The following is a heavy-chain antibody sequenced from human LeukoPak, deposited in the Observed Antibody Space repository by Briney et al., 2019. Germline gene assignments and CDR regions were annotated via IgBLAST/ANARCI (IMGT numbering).Heavy chain of an antibody. CDR1: GFTVSSNY. D-gene: IGHD6-13*01. CDR3: ARDPSGSSSWYEV. V-gene: IGHV3-66*01. J-gene: IGHJ6*02. CDR2: IYSGGST. Sequence: GGSLRLSCAASGFTVSSNYMSWVRQAPGKGLEWVSIIYSGGSTYYADSVKGRFTISRDNSKNTLYLQMNSLRAEDTAVYYCARDPSGSSSWYEVWGQGTTVTVSS.